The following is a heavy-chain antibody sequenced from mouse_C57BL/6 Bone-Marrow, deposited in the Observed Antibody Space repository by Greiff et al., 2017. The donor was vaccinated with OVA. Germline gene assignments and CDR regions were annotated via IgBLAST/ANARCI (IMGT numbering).Heavy chain of an antibody. J-gene: IGHJ4*01. CDR1: GFTFSSYA. Sequence: EVKVEESGAGLVKPGGSLKLSCAASGFTFSSYAMSWVRQTPEKRLEWVAYISSGGDYIYYADTVKGRFTISRDNDRNTLYLQMSSLKSEDTAMYYCTRLRDAMDYWGQGTSVTVSS. D-gene: IGHD1-1*01. V-gene: IGHV5-9-1*02. CDR2: ISSGGDYI. CDR3: TRLRDAMDY.